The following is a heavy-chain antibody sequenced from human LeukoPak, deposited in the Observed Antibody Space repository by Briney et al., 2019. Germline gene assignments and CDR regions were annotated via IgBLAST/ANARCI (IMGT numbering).Heavy chain of an antibody. CDR2: ISSSSSNK. V-gene: IGHV3-21*01. J-gene: IGHJ4*02. D-gene: IGHD3-22*01. Sequence: PGGSLRLSCAASGFTFSKYSMNWVRQAPGKGLEWVSFISSSSSNKYYADSVKGRFTISRDNAKNSLYLQMNSLRAEDTALYYCARDSDHYDSSGYFLGIMEGPYWGQGTLVTVSS. CDR3: ARDSDHYDSSGYFLGIMEGPY. CDR1: GFTFSKYS.